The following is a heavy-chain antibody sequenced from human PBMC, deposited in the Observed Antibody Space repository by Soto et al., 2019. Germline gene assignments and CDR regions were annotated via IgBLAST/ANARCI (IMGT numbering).Heavy chain of an antibody. Sequence: QVQLVESGGGVVQPERSLRLSCAASGFTFSSYGMQWVRQAPGKGLEWVAVISYDGSNKYYADSVKGRFTISRDNSKNTLYLQMNSLRAEDTAVYYCAKDPRGPSKSVWYGMDVWGQGTTVTVSS. J-gene: IGHJ6*02. CDR1: GFTFSSYG. CDR3: AKDPRGPSKSVWYGMDV. V-gene: IGHV3-30*18. D-gene: IGHD2-15*01. CDR2: ISYDGSNK.